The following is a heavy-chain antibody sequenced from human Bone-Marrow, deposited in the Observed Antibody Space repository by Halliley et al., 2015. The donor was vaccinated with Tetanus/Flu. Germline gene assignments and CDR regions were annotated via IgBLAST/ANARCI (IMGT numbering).Heavy chain of an antibody. CDR2: ISVYNGIT. J-gene: IGHJ4*02. Sequence: LEGLGWISVYNGITKYSQKFQGRVTMTADTSTSTAYMDLRSLTSDDTAVYYCAREAGDWDYWGQGTLVTVSS. CDR3: AREAGDWDY. V-gene: IGHV1-18*01. D-gene: IGHD7-27*01.